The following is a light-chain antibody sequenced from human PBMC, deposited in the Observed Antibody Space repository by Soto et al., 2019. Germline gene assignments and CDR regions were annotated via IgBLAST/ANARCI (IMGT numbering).Light chain of an antibody. Sequence: QSVLTQPPSVSGAPGQRVTISCTGSSSNIGAGFDVHWYQPLPGTAPKLLIYGNSNRPSGVPDRFSGSKSGTSASLAITGLQAEDEAEYYCQSYDSSLSASVFGGGTKLTVL. CDR1: SSNIGAGFD. CDR2: GNS. CDR3: QSYDSSLSASV. V-gene: IGLV1-40*01. J-gene: IGLJ2*01.